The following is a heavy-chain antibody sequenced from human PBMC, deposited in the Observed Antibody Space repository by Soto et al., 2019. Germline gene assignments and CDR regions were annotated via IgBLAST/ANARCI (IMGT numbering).Heavy chain of an antibody. Sequence: GGSLRLSCAASGFTFSSYAMHWVRQAPGKGLEWVAVISYDGSNKYYADSVKGRFTISRDNSKNTLYLQMNSLRAEDTAVYYCASSYSSSWPYFDYWGQGTLVTVSS. V-gene: IGHV3-30-3*01. CDR3: ASSYSSSWPYFDY. CDR2: ISYDGSNK. J-gene: IGHJ4*02. CDR1: GFTFSSYA. D-gene: IGHD6-13*01.